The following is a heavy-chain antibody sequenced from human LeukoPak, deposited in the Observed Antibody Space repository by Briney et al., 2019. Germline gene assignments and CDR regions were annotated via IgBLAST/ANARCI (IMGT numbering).Heavy chain of an antibody. CDR3: ANGGGGRWGEYYFDY. J-gene: IGHJ4*02. V-gene: IGHV3-23*01. D-gene: IGHD2-15*01. CDR1: GFTFSSYA. Sequence: PGGSQRLSCAASGFTFSSYAMSWVRQAPGKGLEWVSGISGSGDNTYYADSVKGRFTISRDNSKNTVCLQMNSLRAEDTALYYCANGGGGRWGEYYFDYWGQGTLVTVSS. CDR2: ISGSGDNT.